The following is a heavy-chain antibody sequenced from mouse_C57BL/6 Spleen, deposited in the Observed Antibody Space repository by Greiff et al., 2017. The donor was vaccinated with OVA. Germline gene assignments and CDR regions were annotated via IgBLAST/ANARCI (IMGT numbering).Heavy chain of an antibody. J-gene: IGHJ2*01. CDR2: IHPNSGST. Sequence: QVQLQQPGAELVKPGASVKLSCKASGYTFTSYWMHWVKQRPGQGLEWIGMIHPNSGSTNYNEKFKSKATLTVDKSSSTAYMQRSSLTSEDSAVYYCARDVTTVVAHFDDWGQGTTLTVSS. D-gene: IGHD1-1*01. V-gene: IGHV1-64*01. CDR1: GYTFTSYW. CDR3: ARDVTTVVAHFDD.